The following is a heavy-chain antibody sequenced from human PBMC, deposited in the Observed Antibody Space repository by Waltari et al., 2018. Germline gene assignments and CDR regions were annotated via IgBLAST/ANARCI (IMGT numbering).Heavy chain of an antibody. CDR1: GGSISSHY. CDR2: IYYSGST. Sequence: QVQLQESGPGLVKPSETLSLTCTVSGGSISSHYWSWIRQPPGKGLEWIGYIYYSGSTNYNPSLKSRVTISVDTSKNQFSLKRSSVTAADTAVYYCARASLVGAEVDYWGQGTLVTVSS. V-gene: IGHV4-59*11. CDR3: ARASLVGAEVDY. J-gene: IGHJ4*02. D-gene: IGHD1-26*01.